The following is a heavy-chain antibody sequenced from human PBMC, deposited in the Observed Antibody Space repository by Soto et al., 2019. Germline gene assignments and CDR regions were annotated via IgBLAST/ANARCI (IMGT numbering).Heavy chain of an antibody. CDR3: ARDGYCTNGVCYWELSY. CDR2: IIPIFGTA. J-gene: IGHJ4*02. Sequence: GASVKVSFKASGGTFSSYAISWVRQAPGQGLEWMGGIIPIFGTANYAQKFQGRVTITADESMSTAYMELSSLRSEDTAVYYCARDGYCTNGVCYWELSYWGQGTLVTVSS. D-gene: IGHD2-8*01. CDR1: GGTFSSYA. V-gene: IGHV1-69*13.